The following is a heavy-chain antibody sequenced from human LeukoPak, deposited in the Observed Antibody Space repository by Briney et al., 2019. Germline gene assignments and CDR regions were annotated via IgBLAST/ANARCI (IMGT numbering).Heavy chain of an antibody. CDR2: ISTYNGNT. Sequence: ASVKVSCKASGYTFTNYGISWVRQAPGQGLEWMGWISTYNGNTNSAQKLQGRVTMTTDTSASTAYMELRSLRSDDTAVYYCAREDSSRCFDYWGQGTLVTVSS. D-gene: IGHD6-19*01. CDR3: AREDSSRCFDY. V-gene: IGHV1-18*01. CDR1: GYTFTNYG. J-gene: IGHJ4*02.